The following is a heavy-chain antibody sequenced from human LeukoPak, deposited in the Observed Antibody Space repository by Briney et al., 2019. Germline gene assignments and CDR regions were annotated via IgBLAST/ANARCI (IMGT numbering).Heavy chain of an antibody. Sequence: GGSLRLSCAASGFTFSNSWMHWVRQASWKGMEWVSDVSTDGSTTAYADSVKGRFTITRENAKNTVYLQMNSLRAEDTAVYYCARSICYVESWGQGTLVTVSS. V-gene: IGHV3-74*01. J-gene: IGHJ5*02. CDR2: VSTDGSTT. CDR3: ARSICYVES. CDR1: GFTFSNSW. D-gene: IGHD3-16*01.